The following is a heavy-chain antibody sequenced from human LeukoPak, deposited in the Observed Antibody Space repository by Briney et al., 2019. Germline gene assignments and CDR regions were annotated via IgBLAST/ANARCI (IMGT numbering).Heavy chain of an antibody. V-gene: IGHV1-18*01. CDR1: GYTFTSYG. D-gene: IGHD3-9*01. Sequence: GASVKVSCKASGYTFTSYGFSWVRQAPGQGLEWVGWISAYHGNPNYSKKLQGRVPMTTATSTSTTYMELRSLRSDDTAVYYCTRDLERLRYFDWLLSIRAFDPWGQGTLVTVSS. J-gene: IGHJ5*02. CDR3: TRDLERLRYFDWLLSIRAFDP. CDR2: ISAYHGNP.